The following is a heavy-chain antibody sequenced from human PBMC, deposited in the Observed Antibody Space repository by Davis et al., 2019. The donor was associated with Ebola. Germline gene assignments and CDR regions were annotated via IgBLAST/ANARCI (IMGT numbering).Heavy chain of an antibody. V-gene: IGHV1-46*03. Sequence: ASAKVSCKASGYTFTNYYMHWVRHAPGQGLEWMGMINPNDGRTIYAQKFQGRVTVTRDTSTTTVYMDLSSLRSEDTALYYCTTPGGQDSGYDVFDIWGKRTMVTVSS. D-gene: IGHD5-12*01. CDR3: TTPGGQDSGYDVFDI. CDR1: GYTFTNYY. J-gene: IGHJ3*02. CDR2: INPNDGRT.